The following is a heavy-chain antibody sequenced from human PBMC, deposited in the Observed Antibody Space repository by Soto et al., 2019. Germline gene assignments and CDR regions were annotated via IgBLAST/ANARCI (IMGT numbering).Heavy chain of an antibody. D-gene: IGHD6-19*01. Sequence: GGFLRLSCATSGFNFKNYFMPWVRQAPGKELQWVSAISGSGGSTFYADSVKGRFTVSRDNSKNMVYLQMNSLRAEDTAVYYCAKGGWLDNWGQGAQVNVSS. CDR1: GFNFKNYF. J-gene: IGHJ4*02. CDR2: ISGSGGST. CDR3: AKGGWLDN. V-gene: IGHV3-23*01.